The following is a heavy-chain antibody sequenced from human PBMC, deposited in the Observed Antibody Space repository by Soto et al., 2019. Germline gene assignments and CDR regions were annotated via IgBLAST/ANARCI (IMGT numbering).Heavy chain of an antibody. CDR2: TKSKVDGGTT. V-gene: IGHV3-15*01. D-gene: IGHD6-6*01. CDR3: TTDGGLGPRPIFDN. CDR1: GFTFINAW. J-gene: IGHJ4*02. Sequence: EVHLVESGGGLVKPGGSLRLSCVASGFTFINAWFSWVRQAPGKGLVWIGRTKSKVDGGTTDFAAPVRGRFTISRDDSKNTLVLQMNSLKTEDTAMYNCTTDGGLGPRPIFDNWGQGPLVTVSA.